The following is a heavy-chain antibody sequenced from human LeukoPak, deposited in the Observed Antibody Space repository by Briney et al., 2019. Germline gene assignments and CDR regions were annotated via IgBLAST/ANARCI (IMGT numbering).Heavy chain of an antibody. CDR1: GFTFSSYG. J-gene: IGHJ4*02. CDR2: ISYDGSNK. Sequence: GGSLRLSCAASGFTFSSYGMHWVRQAPGKGLEWVAVISYDGSNKYYADSVKGRFTISRDNSKNTLYLQMNSLRAEDTAVYYCAKSTLDYWGRGTLVTVSS. CDR3: AKSTLDY. V-gene: IGHV3-30*18.